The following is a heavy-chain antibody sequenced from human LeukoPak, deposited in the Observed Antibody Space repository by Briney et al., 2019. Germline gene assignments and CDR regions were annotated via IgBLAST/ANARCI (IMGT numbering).Heavy chain of an antibody. CDR2: IIPIFGTA. D-gene: IGHD5-24*01. V-gene: IGHV1-69*05. CDR3: ARETATIPYTHVFDI. Sequence: SVKVSCKASGGTFSSYAISWVRQAPGQGLEWMGGIIPIFGTANYAQKFQGRVTITTDESTSTAYMELSSLRSEDTAVYYCARETATIPYTHVFDISGQGTMVTVSS. J-gene: IGHJ3*02. CDR1: GGTFSSYA.